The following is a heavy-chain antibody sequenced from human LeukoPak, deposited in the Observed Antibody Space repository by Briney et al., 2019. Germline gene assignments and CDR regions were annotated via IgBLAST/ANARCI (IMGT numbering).Heavy chain of an antibody. J-gene: IGHJ4*02. CDR3: AKDLGSWSYYFDY. Sequence: GGSLRLSCVASGFTFSDYAMSWVRQAPGKGLEWVSAISGSGGSTYYADSVKGRFTISRDNSKNTLYLQMNSLRAEDTAVYYCAKDLGSWSYYFDYWGQGTLVTVSS. CDR2: ISGSGGST. D-gene: IGHD6-13*01. CDR1: GFTFSDYA. V-gene: IGHV3-23*01.